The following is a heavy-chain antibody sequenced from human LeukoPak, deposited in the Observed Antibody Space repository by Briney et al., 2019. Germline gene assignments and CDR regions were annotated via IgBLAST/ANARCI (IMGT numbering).Heavy chain of an antibody. V-gene: IGHV4-59*08. D-gene: IGHD1-26*01. CDR1: GGSISSYY. CDR3: ARGWELGDY. CDR2: IYYSGST. J-gene: IGHJ4*02. Sequence: SETLSLTCTVSGGSISSYYWSWIRQPPGKGLEWIGYIYYSGSTYYNPSLKSRVTISVDTSKNQFSLKLSSVTAADTAVYYCARGWELGDYWGQGTLVTVSS.